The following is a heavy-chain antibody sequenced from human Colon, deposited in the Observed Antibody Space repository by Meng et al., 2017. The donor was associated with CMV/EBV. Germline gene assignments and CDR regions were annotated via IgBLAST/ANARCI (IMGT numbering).Heavy chain of an antibody. CDR1: QFIFNNYW. CDR3: ARIYDYGGAHYGMDV. Sequence: GGSLRLSCAASQFIFNNYWMSWVRQAPGKGLEWVANINQDGSETYYVDSVKGRFTISRDNAKKSLYLQMTCLRAEDTALYYCARIYDYGGAHYGMDVWGQGTTVTVSS. D-gene: IGHD4/OR15-4a*01. V-gene: IGHV3-7*01. CDR2: INQDGSET. J-gene: IGHJ6*02.